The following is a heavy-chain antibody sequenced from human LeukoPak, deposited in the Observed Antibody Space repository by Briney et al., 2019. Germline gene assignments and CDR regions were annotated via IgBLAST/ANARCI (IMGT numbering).Heavy chain of an antibody. Sequence: GSLRLSCAASGFTFSSYDMHWVRQATGKGLEWVSAIGTAGDTYYPGSVKGRFTISRENAKNSLYLQMNSLRAGDTAVYYCARDGRLYGMDVWGQGTTVTVSS. CDR3: ARDGRLYGMDV. D-gene: IGHD2-15*01. J-gene: IGHJ6*02. CDR1: GFTFSSYD. V-gene: IGHV3-13*01. CDR2: IGTAGDT.